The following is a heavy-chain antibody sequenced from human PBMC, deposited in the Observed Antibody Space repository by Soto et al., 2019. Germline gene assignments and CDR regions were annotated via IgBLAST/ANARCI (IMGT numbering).Heavy chain of an antibody. V-gene: IGHV3-11*01. J-gene: IGHJ6*04. Sequence: GGSLRLSCAASGFTFSDYYMSWIRQAPGKGLEWVSYISSSGSTIYYADSVEGRFTISRDNAKNSLYLQMNSLRAEDTAVYYCASGGDIVVVPAAIGVDVWGKGTTVTVSS. CDR2: ISSSGSTI. CDR3: ASGGDIVVVPAAIGVDV. CDR1: GFTFSDYY. D-gene: IGHD2-2*01.